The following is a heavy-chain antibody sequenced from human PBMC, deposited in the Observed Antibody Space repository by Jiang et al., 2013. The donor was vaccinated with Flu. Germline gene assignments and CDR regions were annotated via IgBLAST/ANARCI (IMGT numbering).Heavy chain of an antibody. D-gene: IGHD2-2*01. J-gene: IGHJ4*02. CDR1: GDSISSYY. V-gene: IGHV4-59*01. Sequence: GSGLVKPSETLSLTCTVSGDSISSYYWMWIRQPPGKGLEWIGYIYYSGTTNYNPSLKSRVAISKDTSKNQFSLKLSSVTAADTAVYYCARDSSTWPKRFDYWGQGTLVTVSS. CDR2: IYYSGTT. CDR3: ARDSSTWPKRFDY.